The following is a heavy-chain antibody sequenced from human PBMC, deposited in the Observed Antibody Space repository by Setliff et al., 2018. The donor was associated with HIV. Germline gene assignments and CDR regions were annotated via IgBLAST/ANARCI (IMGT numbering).Heavy chain of an antibody. Sequence: PGESLKISCKGSGYSFTNYWIGWVRQMPGKGLEWMGVTYPGDSTTRYSPSLEGQVTISADRSIDTAFLQWSSLEASDTAMYYCIRRRRAPGAADLESYWGQGTLVTVSS. CDR1: GYSFTNYW. CDR3: IRRRRAPGAADLESY. J-gene: IGHJ4*02. D-gene: IGHD7-27*01. V-gene: IGHV5-51*01. CDR2: TYPGDSTT.